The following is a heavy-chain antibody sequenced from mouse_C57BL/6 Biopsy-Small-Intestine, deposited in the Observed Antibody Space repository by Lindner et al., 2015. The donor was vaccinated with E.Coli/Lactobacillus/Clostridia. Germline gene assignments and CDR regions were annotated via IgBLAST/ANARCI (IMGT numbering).Heavy chain of an antibody. CDR2: IYPGDGDI. D-gene: IGHD2-1*01. V-gene: IGHV1-82*01. Sequence: VQLQESGAELAKPGASVKLSCKASGYVFSTSWMNWVKQRPGKGLEWIGRIYPGDGDINFNGRFKAKATLTADKSSSTAYMQFSSLTSDDTAVYYCSTKGGNYDWFASWGQGTLVTVSA. J-gene: IGHJ3*01. CDR3: STKGGNYDWFAS. CDR1: GYVFSTSW.